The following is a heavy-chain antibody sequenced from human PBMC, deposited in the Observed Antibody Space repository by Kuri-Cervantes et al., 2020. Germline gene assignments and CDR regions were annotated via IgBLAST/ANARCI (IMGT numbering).Heavy chain of an antibody. D-gene: IGHD2-2*01. V-gene: IGHV1-69*04. Sequence: SVKVSCKASGGTFSSYTISWVRQAPGQGLEWMGRIIPILGIANYAQKFQGRVTITADKSTSTAYMELSSLRSEDTAVYYCARDSAIYCSSTSSYAEKYFQHWGQGTLVTVSS. J-gene: IGHJ1*01. CDR1: GGTFSSYT. CDR2: IIPILGIA. CDR3: ARDSAIYCSSTSSYAEKYFQH.